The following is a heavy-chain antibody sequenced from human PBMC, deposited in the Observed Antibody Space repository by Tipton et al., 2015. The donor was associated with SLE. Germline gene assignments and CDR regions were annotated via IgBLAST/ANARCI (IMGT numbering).Heavy chain of an antibody. D-gene: IGHD1-7*01. CDR3: ARMGNYEYVHIDALDL. Sequence: TLSLTCTVSGGSIISPSHYWSWVRQPAEKGLEWIGHIYTSGNTNSNPSLKSQVSMSIDTSKNQFSLRLSSVSAADTAVYYCARMGNYEYVHIDALDLWGQGTMVIVSS. V-gene: IGHV4-61*09. CDR2: IYTSGNT. CDR1: GGSIISPSHY. J-gene: IGHJ3*01.